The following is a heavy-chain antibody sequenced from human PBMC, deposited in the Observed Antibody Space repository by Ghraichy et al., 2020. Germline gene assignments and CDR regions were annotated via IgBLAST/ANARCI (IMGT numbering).Heavy chain of an antibody. CDR3: ARDLQSNAFDI. CDR2: ISSSSSYI. V-gene: IGHV3-21*01. J-gene: IGHJ3*02. CDR1: GFTFSSYS. Sequence: GGSLRLSCAASGFTFSSYSMNWVRQALGKGLEWVSSISSSSSYIYYADSVKGRFTISRDNAKNSLYLQMNSLRAEDTAVYYCARDLQSNAFDIWGQGTMVTVSS.